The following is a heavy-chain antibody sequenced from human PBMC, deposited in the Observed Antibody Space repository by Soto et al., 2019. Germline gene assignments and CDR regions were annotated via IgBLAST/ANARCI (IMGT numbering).Heavy chain of an antibody. J-gene: IGHJ4*02. Sequence: GGSLKLSCASSGFTFSSYGMHWVRQAPAKGLEWVAVIWYDGSNKYYADSVKGRFTISRDNSKNTLYLQMNSLRAEDTAVYYCARDPAPYQLVSYYFDYWGQGTLVTVSS. CDR2: IWYDGSNK. V-gene: IGHV3-33*01. D-gene: IGHD2-2*01. CDR3: ARDPAPYQLVSYYFDY. CDR1: GFTFSSYG.